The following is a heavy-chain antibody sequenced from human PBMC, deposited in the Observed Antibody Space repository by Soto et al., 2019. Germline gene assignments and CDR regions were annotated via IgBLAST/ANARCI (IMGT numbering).Heavy chain of an antibody. Sequence: PSETLSLTCTVSGGSISSGGYYWSWIRQHPGKGLEWIGYIYYSGSTYYNPSLKSRVTISVDTSKNQFSLKLSSVTAADTAVYYCARDGVGHYSSGWYRFDPWGQGTLVTVSS. CDR2: IYYSGST. CDR1: GGSISSGGYY. CDR3: ARDGVGHYSSGWYRFDP. V-gene: IGHV4-31*03. D-gene: IGHD6-19*01. J-gene: IGHJ5*02.